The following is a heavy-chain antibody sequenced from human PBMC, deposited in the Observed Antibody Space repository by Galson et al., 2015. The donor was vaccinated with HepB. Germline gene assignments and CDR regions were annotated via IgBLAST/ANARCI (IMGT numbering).Heavy chain of an antibody. V-gene: IGHV3-30-3*01. CDR1: GFTFSSYA. J-gene: IGHJ4*02. CDR2: ISYDGSNK. D-gene: IGHD6-6*01. Sequence: SLRLSCAASGFTFSSYAMHWVRQAPGKGLEWVAVISYDGSNKYYADSVKGRFTISRDNSKNTLYLQMNSLRAEDTAVYYCARDVYSSSLRFDYWGQGTLVTVSS. CDR3: ARDVYSSSLRFDY.